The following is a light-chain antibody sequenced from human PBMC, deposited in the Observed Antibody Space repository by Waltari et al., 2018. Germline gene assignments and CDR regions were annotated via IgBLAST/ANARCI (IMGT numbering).Light chain of an antibody. Sequence: EIVMTQSPATLSVSPGERANLSCRASQSVSSNLAWYQQKPGQAPRLLIYGASTRATGIPASFSGSGSGTEFTLTISSLQSEDLALYYCQQYSNWPLTFGGGTKVEIK. CDR1: QSVSSN. CDR2: GAS. V-gene: IGKV3-15*01. J-gene: IGKJ4*01. CDR3: QQYSNWPLT.